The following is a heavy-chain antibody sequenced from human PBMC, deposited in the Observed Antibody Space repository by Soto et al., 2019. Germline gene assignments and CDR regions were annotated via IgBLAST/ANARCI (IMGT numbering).Heavy chain of an antibody. J-gene: IGHJ4*02. Sequence: EVQLLESGGGLVQPGWSLRLSCVASGFTFSTYTMSWVRQAPGKGLEWVAVIRGSGGRPSYADSVKGRFSISRDNPKNTLYLQMNSLRGEDTAMYYCAKARCTTTDCYVPDYWGQGTLVTVSS. CDR3: AKARCTTTDCYVPDY. CDR2: IRGSGGRP. D-gene: IGHD1-26*01. V-gene: IGHV3-23*01. CDR1: GFTFSTYT.